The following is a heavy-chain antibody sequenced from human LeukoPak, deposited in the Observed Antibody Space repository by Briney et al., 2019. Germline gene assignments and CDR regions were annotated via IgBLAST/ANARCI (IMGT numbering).Heavy chain of an antibody. D-gene: IGHD2-21*02. CDR1: GFTFSSYA. J-gene: IGHJ4*02. CDR2: ISGSGGSA. CDR3: AKDRWVAYGGGDCHHDYFDY. Sequence: GGSLRLSCAASGFTFSSYAMSWVRQAPGKGLEWVSAISGSGGSAYYADSVKGRFTISRDNSKNTLYLQMNSLRAEDTAVYYCAKDRWVAYGGGDCHHDYFDYWGQGTLVTVSS. V-gene: IGHV3-23*01.